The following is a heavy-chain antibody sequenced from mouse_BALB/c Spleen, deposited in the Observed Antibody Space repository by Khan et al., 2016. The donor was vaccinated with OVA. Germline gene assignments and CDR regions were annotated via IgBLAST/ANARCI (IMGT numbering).Heavy chain of an antibody. J-gene: IGHJ3*01. CDR3: ARSGYGGFAY. CDR2: NNPYNGDT. D-gene: IGHD1-2*01. Sequence: EVQLQQSGPELVKPGASMKMSCKASGYSFTDYTMNWVKQSHKKNLEWIGLNNPYNGDTNYHQKFKGKATLTVDKSSRTAYMELLSLTSEDSAVYYCARSGYGGFAYWGQGTLVTVSA. V-gene: IGHV1-18*01. CDR1: GYSFTDYT.